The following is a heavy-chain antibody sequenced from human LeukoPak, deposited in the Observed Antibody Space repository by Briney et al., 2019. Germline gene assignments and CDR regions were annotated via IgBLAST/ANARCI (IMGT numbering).Heavy chain of an antibody. V-gene: IGHV3-21*01. CDR1: GFTFSSYS. D-gene: IGHD6-19*01. CDR2: ISSSSSYI. J-gene: IGHJ4*02. Sequence: GGSLRLSCAASGFTFSSYSMNWVRQAPGKGLEWVSSISSSSSYIYYADSVKGRFTISRDNAKNSLYLQMNSLRAEDTAVYYCARARSGWYVDYDWGQGTLVTVSS. CDR3: ARARSGWYVDYD.